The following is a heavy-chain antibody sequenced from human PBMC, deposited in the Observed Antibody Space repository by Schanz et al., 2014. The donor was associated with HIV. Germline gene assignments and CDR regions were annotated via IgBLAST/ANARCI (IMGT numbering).Heavy chain of an antibody. CDR1: GFTFNTYG. Sequence: QVQLVESGGGVVQPGRSLRLTCAASGFTFNTYGMHWVRQAPGKGLEWVAGISYDGVNVYYADSVKGRFTISRDNPKNTLYLQMNSLRAEDTAIYYCARSPDWAGTDAFDIWGQGTMVTVSS. CDR2: ISYDGVNV. CDR3: ARSPDWAGTDAFDI. V-gene: IGHV3-30*03. J-gene: IGHJ3*02. D-gene: IGHD6-19*01.